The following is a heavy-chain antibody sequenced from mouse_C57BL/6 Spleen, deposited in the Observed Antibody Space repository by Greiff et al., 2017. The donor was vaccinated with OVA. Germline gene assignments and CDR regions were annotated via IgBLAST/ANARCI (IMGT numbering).Heavy chain of an antibody. J-gene: IGHJ2*01. CDR1: GFSFNTYA. D-gene: IGHD2-4*01. CDR2: IRSKSNNYAA. Sequence: DVKLVESGGGLVQPKGSLKLSCAASGFSFNTYAMNWVRQAPGKGLEWVARIRSKSNNYAAYYADSVKDRFTISRDDSESMLYLQMNNLKTEDTAMYYCVREDYDYFDYWGQGTTLTVSS. CDR3: VREDYDYFDY. V-gene: IGHV10-1*01.